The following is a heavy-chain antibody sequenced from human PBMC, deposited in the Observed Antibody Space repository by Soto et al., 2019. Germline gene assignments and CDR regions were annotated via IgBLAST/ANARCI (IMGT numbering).Heavy chain of an antibody. CDR3: ATLAPHYYFGMDV. J-gene: IGHJ6*02. Sequence: PSETLSLTCTVSGGPMNSYYWSWIRQPPGKGLEWIGYIYYTGSTNYNPSLKTRVTVSLDTSKNQFSMKLTSVTAADTAVYYCATLAPHYYFGMDVWGQGTTVTVSS. CDR2: IYYTGST. D-gene: IGHD3-16*01. CDR1: GGPMNSYY. V-gene: IGHV4-59*08.